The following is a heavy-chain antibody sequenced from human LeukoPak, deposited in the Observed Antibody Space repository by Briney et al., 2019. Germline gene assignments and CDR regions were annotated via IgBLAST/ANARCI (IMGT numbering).Heavy chain of an antibody. Sequence: SETLSLTCTVSGGSISSSSYYVGWIRQPPGKGLEWIGSIYYSGSTYYNPSLKSRVTISVDTSKYQFSLKLSSVTAADTAVYYCAREESYDYVWGSYRRPPFDYWGQGTLVTVSS. V-gene: IGHV4-39*07. D-gene: IGHD3-16*02. J-gene: IGHJ4*02. CDR2: IYYSGST. CDR1: GGSISSSSYY. CDR3: AREESYDYVWGSYRRPPFDY.